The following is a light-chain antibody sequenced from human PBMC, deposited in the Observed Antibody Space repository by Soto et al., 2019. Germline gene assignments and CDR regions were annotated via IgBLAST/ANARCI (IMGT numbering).Light chain of an antibody. CDR3: SSYAGGDVL. CDR1: SGDVGLYDY. Sequence: QSALTQPRSVSGSPGQSVTISCTGTSGDVGLYDYVSWYQQHAGKVPKLLIYAVSQRPSGVPGRFSASKSGITASLTISGLQAEDEADYYCSSYAGGDVLFGGGTKVTVL. V-gene: IGLV2-11*01. CDR2: AVS. J-gene: IGLJ3*02.